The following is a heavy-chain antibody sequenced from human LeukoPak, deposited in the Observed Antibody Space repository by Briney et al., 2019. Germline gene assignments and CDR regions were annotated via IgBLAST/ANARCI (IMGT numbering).Heavy chain of an antibody. D-gene: IGHD5-18*01. V-gene: IGHV3-64D*09. J-gene: IGHJ3*02. CDR2: ISSNGGST. CDR1: GFTFSSYA. CDR3: VKGQSGGIYSYGSDAFDI. Sequence: GGSLRLSCSASGFTFSSYAMHWVRQAPGKGLEYVSAISSNGGSTYYADSVKGRFTISRDNSKNTLYLQMSSLRAEDTAVYYCVKGQSGGIYSYGSDAFDIWGQGTMVTVSS.